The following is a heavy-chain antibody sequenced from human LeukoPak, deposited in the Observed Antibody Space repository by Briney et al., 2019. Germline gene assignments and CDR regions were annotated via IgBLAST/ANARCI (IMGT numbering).Heavy chain of an antibody. D-gene: IGHD6-13*01. J-gene: IGHJ4*02. CDR3: ARGARKAAAGTLGTDY. Sequence: SETLSLICAVYGGSFSGYYWSWIRQPPGKGLEWIGEINHSGSTNYNPSLKSRVTISVDTSKNQFSLKLSSVTAADTAVYYCARGARKAAAGTLGTDYWGQGTLVTVSS. V-gene: IGHV4-34*01. CDR2: INHSGST. CDR1: GGSFSGYY.